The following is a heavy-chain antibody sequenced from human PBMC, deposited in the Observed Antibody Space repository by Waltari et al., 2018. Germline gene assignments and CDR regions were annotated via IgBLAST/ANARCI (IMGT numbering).Heavy chain of an antibody. V-gene: IGHV4-61*09. Sequence: QVQLQESGPGLVKPSQTLSLTCTVSGGSISSGSYYWSWIRQPAGKGLEWSGYIYTSGSTKYNPSLKGRVTISVDTSKHQFSLKLSSVTAADTAVYYCARDLYYYYGMDVWGQGTTVTVSS. CDR3: ARDLYYYYGMDV. CDR2: IYTSGST. J-gene: IGHJ6*02. CDR1: GGSISSGSYY.